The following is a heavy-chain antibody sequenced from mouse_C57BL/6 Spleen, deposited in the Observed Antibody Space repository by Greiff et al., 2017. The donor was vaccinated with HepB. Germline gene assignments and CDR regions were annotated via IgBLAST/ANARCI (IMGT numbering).Heavy chain of an antibody. V-gene: IGHV2-9-1*01. J-gene: IGHJ2*01. D-gene: IGHD1-1*01. CDR3: ARNYYGNSIDY. Sequence: LVESGPGLVAPSQSLSFTCTVSGFSLTIYSLRWVLQPPGKGLEWLGLIWTGGDTNYNSALKSRLSISKNNSKSPVFLKMNSLQTDDTARYYCARNYYGNSIDYWGQGTTLTVSS. CDR1: GFSLTIYS. CDR2: IWTGGDT.